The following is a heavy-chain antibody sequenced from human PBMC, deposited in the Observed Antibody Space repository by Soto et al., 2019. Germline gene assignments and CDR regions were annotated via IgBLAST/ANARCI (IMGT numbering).Heavy chain of an antibody. D-gene: IGHD6-19*01. J-gene: IGHJ5*02. V-gene: IGHV4-4*02. Sequence: QVQLQESGPGLVKPSETLSLTCAVSGGSISSTHWWRWVRQPPGKKLEWIGEIFHTGSTNYNPSLDSRVIISIDKSKNQCSLKLTAVTAADTAVYYCARRATVSGTTWGQGTLVTVS. CDR1: GGSISSTHW. CDR3: ARRATVSGTT. CDR2: IFHTGST.